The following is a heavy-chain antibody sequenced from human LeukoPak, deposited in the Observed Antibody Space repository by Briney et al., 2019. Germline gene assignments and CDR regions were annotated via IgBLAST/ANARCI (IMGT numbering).Heavy chain of an antibody. CDR2: ISGNSGSG. D-gene: IGHD3-22*01. Sequence: GGSLRLSCAVSGFAFSTYAMSWVRQAPGKGLEWVSTISGNSGSGYYADSVKGRFTIPRDNSRHTVYLQMHSLRADDTAVYYCARDEVFYYDSSGDPGAFDIWGQGTMVTVSS. V-gene: IGHV3-23*01. J-gene: IGHJ3*02. CDR1: GFAFSTYA. CDR3: ARDEVFYYDSSGDPGAFDI.